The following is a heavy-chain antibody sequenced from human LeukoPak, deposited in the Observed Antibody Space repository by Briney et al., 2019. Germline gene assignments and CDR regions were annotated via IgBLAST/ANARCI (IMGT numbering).Heavy chain of an antibody. CDR2: IIPIFGTA. CDR1: GGTFSSYA. D-gene: IGHD1-26*01. V-gene: IGHV1-69*06. J-gene: IGHJ4*02. CDR3: ATGMRWELLRLFDY. Sequence: GASVKVSCKASGGTFSSYAISWVRQAPGQGLEWMGGIIPIFGTANYAQKFQGRVTMTEDTSTDTAYMELSSLRSEDTAVYYCATGMRWELLRLFDYWGQGTLVTVSS.